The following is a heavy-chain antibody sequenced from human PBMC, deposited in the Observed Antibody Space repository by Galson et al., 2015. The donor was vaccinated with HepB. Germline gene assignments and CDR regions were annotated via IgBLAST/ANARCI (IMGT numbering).Heavy chain of an antibody. D-gene: IGHD2-15*01. Sequence: SVKVSCKASGGTFSSYTISWVRQAPGQGLEWMGRIIPILGIANYAQKFQGRVTITADKSTSTAYMELSSLRSEDTAVYYCSRGYCSGGSCYDPTRPQYGMDVWGQGTTVTVSS. V-gene: IGHV1-69*02. J-gene: IGHJ6*02. CDR2: IIPILGIA. CDR1: GGTFSSYT. CDR3: SRGYCSGGSCYDPTRPQYGMDV.